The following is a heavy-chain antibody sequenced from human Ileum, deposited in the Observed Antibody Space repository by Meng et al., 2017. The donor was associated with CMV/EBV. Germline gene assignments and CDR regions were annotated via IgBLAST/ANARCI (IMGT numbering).Heavy chain of an antibody. J-gene: IGHJ5*01. Sequence: SGFIFSEHYMTWIRQAPGKGLDWISYISSSSRSIKYADSVKGRFTISRDNAKNSLFLQMNSLRPEDTAVYYCARGQSSYFDSSGSLDSWGQGTLVTVSS. CDR2: ISSSSRSI. D-gene: IGHD3-22*01. CDR3: ARGQSSYFDSSGSLDS. CDR1: GFIFSEHY. V-gene: IGHV3-11*04.